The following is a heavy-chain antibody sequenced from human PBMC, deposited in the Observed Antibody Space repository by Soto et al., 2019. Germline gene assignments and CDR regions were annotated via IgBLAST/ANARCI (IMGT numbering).Heavy chain of an antibody. J-gene: IGHJ6*01. CDR2: ISSTAGRTS. D-gene: IGHD3-16*02. CDR3: AKGVLSFPYGREV. V-gene: IGHV3-23*01. CDR1: GFTFNTYP. Sequence: EVQLLQSGGGFRPPGGSVRLSCATSGFTFNTYPMTWVRQAPGKGLEWVARISSTAGRTSSYADAVKGRFAIARDFSDHSVYLEMNNLRVDDTAVYFCAKGVLSFPYGREVWGQGTTVTVSS.